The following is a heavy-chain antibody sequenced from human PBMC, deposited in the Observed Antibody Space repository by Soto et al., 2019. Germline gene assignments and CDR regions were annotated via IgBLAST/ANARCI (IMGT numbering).Heavy chain of an antibody. CDR2: IKQDGNEK. CDR1: GFTFSNYW. V-gene: IGHV3-7*03. CDR3: ASVSGYELQGVGYFDY. D-gene: IGHD5-12*01. J-gene: IGHJ4*02. Sequence: EVQLLESGGGLVQPGGSLRLSCAASGFTFSNYWMCWVRQAPGKGLEWVANIKQDGNEKYYVDSVTGRFTISRDTAKTSVYLKLSRLRAEGTAVYYCASVSGYELQGVGYFDYWGQGTLVTVSA.